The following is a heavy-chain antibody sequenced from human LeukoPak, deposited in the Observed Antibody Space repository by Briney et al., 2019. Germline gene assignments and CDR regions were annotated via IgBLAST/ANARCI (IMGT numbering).Heavy chain of an antibody. CDR3: ARSGWPYYFDY. CDR2: ISSSSSYI. D-gene: IGHD6-25*01. J-gene: IGHJ4*02. V-gene: IGHV3-21*01. Sequence: PGGSLRLSCAASGFTFSNYNMNWVRQAPGKGLEWVSSISSSSSYIYYADSVRGRFTISRDNARNTLYLQMNTLRAEDTAVYYCARSGWPYYFDYWGQGTLVTVSS. CDR1: GFTFSNYN.